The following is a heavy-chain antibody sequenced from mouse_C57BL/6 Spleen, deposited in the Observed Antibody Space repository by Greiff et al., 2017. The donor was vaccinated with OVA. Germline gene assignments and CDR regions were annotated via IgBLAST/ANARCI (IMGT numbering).Heavy chain of an antibody. D-gene: IGHD2-1*01. CDR3: ARSGGNYEDY. CDR1: GYAFSSSW. J-gene: IGHJ2*01. CDR2: IYPGDGDT. V-gene: IGHV1-82*01. Sequence: QVQLQQSGPELVKPGASVKISCKASGYAFSSSWMNWVKQRPGKGLEWIGRIYPGDGDTNYNGKFKGKATLTADKSSSTAYMQLSSLTSEDSAVYFCARSGGNYEDYWGQGTTLTGSS.